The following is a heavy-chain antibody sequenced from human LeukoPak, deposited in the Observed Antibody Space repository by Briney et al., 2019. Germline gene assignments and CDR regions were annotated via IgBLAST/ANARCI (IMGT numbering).Heavy chain of an antibody. V-gene: IGHV1-2*02. CDR2: INPTSGGT. D-gene: IGHD5-18*01. CDR1: GYTFTYYY. Sequence: ASVKVSCQAAGYTFTYYYIHWVRQAHGQGLEWVGWINPTSGGTTYAQRFQGRVTVTRDTSISTAYMELTRLRSDDTAVYYCARDRIQLWLPNHFDYWGQGTVVTVSS. J-gene: IGHJ4*02. CDR3: ARDRIQLWLPNHFDY.